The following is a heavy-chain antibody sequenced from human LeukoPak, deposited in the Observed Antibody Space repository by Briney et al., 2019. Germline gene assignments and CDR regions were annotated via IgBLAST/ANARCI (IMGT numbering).Heavy chain of an antibody. CDR3: ARGVGIAVAGVFDY. D-gene: IGHD6-19*01. J-gene: IGHJ4*02. V-gene: IGHV3-21*01. CDR2: ISSSSSYI. CDR1: GFTFSNYW. Sequence: PGGSLRLSCAASGFTFSNYWMHWVRQAPGKGLEWVSSISSSSSYIYYADSVKGRFTISRDNAKNSLYLQMNSLRAEDTAVYYCARGVGIAVAGVFDYWGQGTLVTVSS.